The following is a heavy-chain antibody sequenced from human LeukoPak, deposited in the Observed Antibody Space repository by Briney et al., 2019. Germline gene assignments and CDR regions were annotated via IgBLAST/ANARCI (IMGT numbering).Heavy chain of an antibody. CDR1: GYTFTSYG. J-gene: IGHJ3*02. CDR3: ARDIESRGWLSRGGAFDI. CDR2: ISAYNGNT. D-gene: IGHD5-24*01. V-gene: IGHV1-18*01. Sequence: GASVKVSCKASGYTFTSYGISWVRQAPGQGLEWVGWISAYNGNTNYAQKLQGRVTMTTDTSTSTAYMELRSLRSDDTAVYYCARDIESRGWLSRGGAFDIWGQGTMVTVSS.